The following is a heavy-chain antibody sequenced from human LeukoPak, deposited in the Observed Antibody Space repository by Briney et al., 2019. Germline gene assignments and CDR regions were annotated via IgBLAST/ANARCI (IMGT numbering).Heavy chain of an antibody. CDR1: GGSFNGYF. Sequence: SETLSLTCAVYGGSFNGYFWSWIRQSPGKGLEWIGEINHRGSTNYNPSLKSRITISVDTSKNQFSLKLSSVTAADTAVYYCARHPYDFWSGSPYYYMDVWGKGTTVTVSS. D-gene: IGHD3-3*01. CDR3: ARHPYDFWSGSPYYYMDV. J-gene: IGHJ6*03. CDR2: INHRGST. V-gene: IGHV4-34*01.